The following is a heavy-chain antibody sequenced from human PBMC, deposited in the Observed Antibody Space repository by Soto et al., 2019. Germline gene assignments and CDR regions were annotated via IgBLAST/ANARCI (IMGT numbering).Heavy chain of an antibody. CDR1: SVSNAW. CDR3: TTAPPMTTVTTDY. V-gene: IGHV3-15*07. CDR2: IKSKTDGGTT. D-gene: IGHD4-17*01. J-gene: IGHJ4*02. Sequence: SVSNAWMNWVRQAPGKGLEWVGRIKSKTDGGTTDYAAPVKGRFTISRDDSKNTLYLQMNSLKTEDTAVYYCTTAPPMTTVTTDYWGQGTLVTVSS.